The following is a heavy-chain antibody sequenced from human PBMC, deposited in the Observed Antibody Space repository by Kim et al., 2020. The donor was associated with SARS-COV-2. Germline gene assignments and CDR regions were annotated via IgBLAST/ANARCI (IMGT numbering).Heavy chain of an antibody. J-gene: IGHJ6*02. CDR3: AAPGGGWYRYYYGMDV. D-gene: IGHD6-19*01. V-gene: IGHV1-58*02. Sequence: SVKVSCKASGFTFNSSAMQWVRQARGQRLEWIGWIVVGSGNTNYAQKFQERVTITRDMSTSTAYMELSSLRSEDTAVYYCAAPGGGWYRYYYGMDVWGQGTTVTVSS. CDR1: GFTFNSSA. CDR2: IVVGSGNT.